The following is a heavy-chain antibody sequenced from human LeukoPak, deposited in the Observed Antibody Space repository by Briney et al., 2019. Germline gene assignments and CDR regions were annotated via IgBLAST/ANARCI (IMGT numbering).Heavy chain of an antibody. Sequence: SSVKVSCKASVYSFGAYYMYWVRQAPPQGLEWMGWIRPNSGGTNYTQKFQGRVTMARDTSINTAYMDLSRLTSDDTAVYFCATWGLHFDIWGQGTMVIVAS. V-gene: IGHV1-2*02. CDR3: ATWGLHFDI. D-gene: IGHD3-16*01. J-gene: IGHJ3*02. CDR1: VYSFGAYY. CDR2: IRPNSGGT.